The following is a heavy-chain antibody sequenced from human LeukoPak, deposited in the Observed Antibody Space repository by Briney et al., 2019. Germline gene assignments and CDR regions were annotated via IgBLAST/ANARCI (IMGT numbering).Heavy chain of an antibody. V-gene: IGHV4-39*07. CDR1: GGSISSGGYS. CDR3: ARDSGSYYSLDY. CDR2: INHSGST. J-gene: IGHJ4*02. D-gene: IGHD1-26*01. Sequence: SETLSLTCTVSGGSISSGGYSWTWIRQPPGKGLEWIGEINHSGSTNYNPSLKSRVAISVDTSKNQFSLKLNSVTATDTAVYYCARDSGSYYSLDYWGQGTLVTVSS.